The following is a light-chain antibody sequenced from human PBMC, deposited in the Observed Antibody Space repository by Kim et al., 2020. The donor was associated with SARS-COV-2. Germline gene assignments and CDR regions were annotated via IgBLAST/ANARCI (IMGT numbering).Light chain of an antibody. CDR3: QQFTAYPS. J-gene: IGKJ5*01. CDR2: DVS. CDR1: QDISSS. V-gene: IGKV1-13*02. Sequence: AIQLTQSPSSLSASVGDRVTITCRASQDISSSLGWYRQKTGEPPELLIYDVSTLERGVPSRFSGSGSGTDFTLLISGLQPEDFATYYCQQFTAYPSFGQGTRLEIK.